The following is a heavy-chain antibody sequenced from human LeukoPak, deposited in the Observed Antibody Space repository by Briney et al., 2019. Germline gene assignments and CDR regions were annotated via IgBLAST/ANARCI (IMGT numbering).Heavy chain of an antibody. V-gene: IGHV3-74*01. CDR3: ARVFWYDSSFDY. CDR1: GFTFSSYW. CDR2: INSDGSST. D-gene: IGHD3-22*01. Sequence: GGSLRLPCAASGFTFSSYWMHWVRQAPGKGLVWVSRINSDGSSTTYADSVKGRFTTSRDNAKNTLYLQMNSLRAEDTAVYYCARVFWYDSSFDYWGQGTLVTVSS. J-gene: IGHJ4*02.